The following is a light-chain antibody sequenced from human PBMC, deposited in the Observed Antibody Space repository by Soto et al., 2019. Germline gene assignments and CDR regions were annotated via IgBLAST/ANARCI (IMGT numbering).Light chain of an antibody. CDR2: DAS. CDR3: QQYSSGPPLT. CDR1: QSVGRN. J-gene: IGKJ4*01. Sequence: ELVSTQSPATLSVSPGESATLSCRASQSVGRNLAWYHQQPGQAPRLLIYDASSRATGVPARFSGSGSGTEFTLTISRLQSEDLAVYYCQQYSSGPPLTFGGGTKVDIK. V-gene: IGKV3-15*01.